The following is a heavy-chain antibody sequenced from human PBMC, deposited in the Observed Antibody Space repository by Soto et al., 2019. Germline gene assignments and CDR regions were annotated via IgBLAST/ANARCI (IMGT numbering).Heavy chain of an antibody. Sequence: GGSLRLSCAASGFTFSSYVMSWVRQAPGKGLEWVSAISGSGGSTYYGDSVKGRFTISRDNSKNTLYLQMNSLRAEDTAVYYCAKDGFRGGGSLLWFGEYDAFDIWGQGTMLTVSS. CDR2: ISGSGGST. CDR3: AKDGFRGGGSLLWFGEYDAFDI. CDR1: GFTFSSYV. J-gene: IGHJ3*02. V-gene: IGHV3-23*01. D-gene: IGHD3-10*01.